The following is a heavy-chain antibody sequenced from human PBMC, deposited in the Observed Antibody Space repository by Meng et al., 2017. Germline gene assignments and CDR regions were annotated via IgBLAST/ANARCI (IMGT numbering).Heavy chain of an antibody. CDR3: ATGAAAADH. Sequence: VQLVESGGGLGKPGGSLRLSCVASGFRVTDAWMSWVCQAPGKGLEWVGRINSNSDGGTTDYAAPVKGRFTISRDDSKNTLYLQMNSLITEDTAVYFCATGAAAADHWGQGTLVTVSS. CDR1: GFRVTDAW. J-gene: IGHJ4*02. D-gene: IGHD6-13*01. CDR2: INSNSDGGTT. V-gene: IGHV3-15*01.